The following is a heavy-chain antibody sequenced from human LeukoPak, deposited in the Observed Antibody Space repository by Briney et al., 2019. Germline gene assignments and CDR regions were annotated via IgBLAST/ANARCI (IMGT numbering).Heavy chain of an antibody. J-gene: IGHJ4*02. CDR3: ARAIGSGWYEGETIDY. Sequence: GGSLRLSCAASGFTFSSYEMNWVRQAPGKGLEWVSYISSSGSTIYYADSVKGRFTISRDNAKNSLYLQMNSLRAEDTAVYYCARAIGSGWYEGETIDYWGQGTLVTVSS. CDR2: ISSSGSTI. D-gene: IGHD6-19*01. V-gene: IGHV3-48*03. CDR1: GFTFSSYE.